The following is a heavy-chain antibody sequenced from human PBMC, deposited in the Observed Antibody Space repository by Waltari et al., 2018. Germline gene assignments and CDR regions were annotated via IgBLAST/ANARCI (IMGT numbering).Heavy chain of an antibody. Sequence: QVQLVQSGAEVKKPGASVKVPCKASGYAFTRSDMNGVRPATGQGLEWRGWMNPNSGNTGYAQKFQGRVTMTRNTSISTAYMELSSLRSEDTAVYYCARWDYYDSSGCYHYWGQGTLVTVSS. D-gene: IGHD3-22*01. J-gene: IGHJ4*02. CDR2: MNPNSGNT. V-gene: IGHV1-8*01. CDR3: ARWDYYDSSGCYHY. CDR1: GYAFTRSD.